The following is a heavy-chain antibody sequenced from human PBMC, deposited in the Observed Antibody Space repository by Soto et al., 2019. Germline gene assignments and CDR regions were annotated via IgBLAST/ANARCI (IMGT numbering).Heavy chain of an antibody. Sequence: SETLSLTCAVYGGSFSGYYWSWIRQPPGKGLEWIGEINHSGSTNYNPSLKSRVTISVDTSKNQFSLKLSSVTAADTAVYYCARVKIRKYYYDSSGYYYNPLKPTYFDYWGQGTLITVSS. J-gene: IGHJ4*02. V-gene: IGHV4-34*01. D-gene: IGHD3-22*01. CDR2: INHSGST. CDR3: ARVKIRKYYYDSSGYYYNPLKPTYFDY. CDR1: GGSFSGYY.